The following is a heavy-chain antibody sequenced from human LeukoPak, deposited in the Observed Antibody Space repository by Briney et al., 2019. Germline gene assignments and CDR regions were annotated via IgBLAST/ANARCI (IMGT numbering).Heavy chain of an antibody. J-gene: IGHJ4*02. CDR3: AKHKTPGYSGYDPFDY. Sequence: SETLSLTCTVSGGSISSGGYYWSWIRQHPGKGLEWIGYIYYSGSTYYNPSLKSRVTIPVGTSKNQFSLKLSSVTAADTAVYYCAKHKTPGYSGYDPFDYWGQGTLVTVSS. D-gene: IGHD5-12*01. CDR1: GGSISSGGYY. V-gene: IGHV4-31*03. CDR2: IYYSGST.